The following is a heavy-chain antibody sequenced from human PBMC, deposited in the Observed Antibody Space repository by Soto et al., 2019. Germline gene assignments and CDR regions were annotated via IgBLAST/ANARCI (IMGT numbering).Heavy chain of an antibody. CDR1: GGTFSSYA. J-gene: IGHJ6*02. V-gene: IGHV1-69*13. CDR3: ARVWAGTVMATEAYYYYYYGMDF. Sequence: SVKVSCKASGGTFSSYAISWVRQAPGQGLEWMGGIIPIFGTANYAQKFQGRATITADESTSTAYMELSSLRSEDTAVYYCARVWAGTVMATEAYYYYYYGMDFWGQGTTVTVS. D-gene: IGHD5-18*01. CDR2: IIPIFGTA.